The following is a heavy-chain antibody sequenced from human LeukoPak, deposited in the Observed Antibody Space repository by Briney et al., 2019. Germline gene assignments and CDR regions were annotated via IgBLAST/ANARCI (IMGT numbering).Heavy chain of an antibody. J-gene: IGHJ3*01. Sequence: SVKVSCKASGGAFSSYAISWVRQAPGQGLEWMGGIIPIFGTANYAQKFQGRVTITADESTSTAYMELSSVRSEDTAVYYCARPFSGSYSDAFDLWGQGTMVTVSS. CDR3: ARPFSGSYSDAFDL. CDR1: GGAFSSYA. CDR2: IIPIFGTA. V-gene: IGHV1-69*01. D-gene: IGHD1-26*01.